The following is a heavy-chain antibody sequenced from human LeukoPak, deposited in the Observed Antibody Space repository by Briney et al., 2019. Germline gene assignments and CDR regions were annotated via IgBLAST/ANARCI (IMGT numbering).Heavy chain of an antibody. Sequence: GGSLRLSCAASGFTFSTYAMSWVRQAPGKGLEWVSGINGSDGSTYYADSVKGRFTISRDNSKSTLYLQMNSLRAEDTALYYCAKLHHFDWLLVSNWFDPWGQGTLVTVSS. CDR1: GFTFSTYA. J-gene: IGHJ5*02. CDR2: INGSDGST. CDR3: AKLHHFDWLLVSNWFDP. D-gene: IGHD3-9*01. V-gene: IGHV3-23*01.